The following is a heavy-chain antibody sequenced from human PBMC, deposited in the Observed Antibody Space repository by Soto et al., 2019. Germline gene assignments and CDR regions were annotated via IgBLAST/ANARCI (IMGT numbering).Heavy chain of an antibody. Sequence: KPSETLSLTCTVSGGSISIGAYYWSWIRQHPGKGLEWIGYIYYSGSTYYNPSLKSRVTITVDTSKNQFSLQLSFATAADTAVYYCARHLRGTYYYGMDVWGQGTTVT. J-gene: IGHJ6*02. CDR3: ARHLRGTYYYGMDV. V-gene: IGHV4-31*03. CDR2: IYYSGST. CDR1: GGSISIGAYY. D-gene: IGHD1-1*01.